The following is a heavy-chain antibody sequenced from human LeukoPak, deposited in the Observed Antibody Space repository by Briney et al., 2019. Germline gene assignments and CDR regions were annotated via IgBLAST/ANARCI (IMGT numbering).Heavy chain of an antibody. CDR3: ARVLRDYYYYYMDV. J-gene: IGHJ6*03. D-gene: IGHD1-26*01. Sequence: ASVKVSCKASGYTFTSYGISWVRQAPGQGLEWMGWISAYDGNTNYAQKLQGRVTMTTDTSTSTAYMELRSLRSDDTAVYYCARVLRDYYYYYMDVWGKGTTVTVSS. CDR2: ISAYDGNT. V-gene: IGHV1-18*01. CDR1: GYTFTSYG.